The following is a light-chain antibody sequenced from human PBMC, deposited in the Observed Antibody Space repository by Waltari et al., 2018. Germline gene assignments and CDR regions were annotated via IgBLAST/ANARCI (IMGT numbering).Light chain of an antibody. CDR3: LQYYSLPQT. Sequence: DIVMTQSPDSLAVPMGERATFSCRSSQSLLHSAVNKSYLAWFQQKSGQSPQLLMYWASWRDYWVPDRFIGSGSGTDFTLAISRLQPEDVATYYCLQYYSLPQTFGQGTKVEI. CDR1: QSLLHSAVNKSY. V-gene: IGKV4-1*01. J-gene: IGKJ1*01. CDR2: WAS.